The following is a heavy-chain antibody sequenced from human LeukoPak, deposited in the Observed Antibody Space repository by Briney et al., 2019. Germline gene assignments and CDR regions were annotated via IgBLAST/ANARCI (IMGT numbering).Heavy chain of an antibody. CDR3: ARDRNAYYYDSSGYYYHRYFDY. V-gene: IGHV3-7*03. D-gene: IGHD3-22*01. CDR2: IKPDGGET. CDR1: GFTFSSYW. Sequence: GGSLRLSCAASGFTFSSYWMNWVRQAPGKGLEWVANIKPDGGETYYVDSVEGRFTISRDNAKSTLYLQMNSLRAEDTAVYYCARDRNAYYYDSSGYYYHRYFDYWGQGTLVTVSS. J-gene: IGHJ4*02.